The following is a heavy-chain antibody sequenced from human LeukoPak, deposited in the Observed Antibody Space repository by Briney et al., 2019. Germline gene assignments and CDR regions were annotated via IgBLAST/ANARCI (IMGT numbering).Heavy chain of an antibody. CDR2: ISAYNGNT. Sequence: ASVKVSCKASGYTFTSYGISWVRQAPGQGLEWMGWISAYNGNTNYAQKLQGRVTMTTDTSTSTAYLELRSLRSEDTAVYYCARGKPGRDTAMPDYWGQGTLVTVSS. V-gene: IGHV1-18*01. CDR1: GYTFTSYG. J-gene: IGHJ4*02. CDR3: ARGKPGRDTAMPDY. D-gene: IGHD5-18*01.